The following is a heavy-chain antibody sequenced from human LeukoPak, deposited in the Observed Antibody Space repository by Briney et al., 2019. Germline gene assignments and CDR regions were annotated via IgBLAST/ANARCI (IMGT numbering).Heavy chain of an antibody. CDR1: GYIFTSYG. J-gene: IGHJ4*02. V-gene: IGHV1-18*01. CDR2: ISAYNGNT. Sequence: GASVKVSCKASGYIFTSYGISWVRQAPGQGLEWMGWISAYNGNTNYAQKLQGRVTMTTDTSTSTAYMELRSLRSDDTAVYYCARELNIAARRGTDYWGQGTLVTVSS. CDR3: ARELNIAARRGTDY. D-gene: IGHD6-6*01.